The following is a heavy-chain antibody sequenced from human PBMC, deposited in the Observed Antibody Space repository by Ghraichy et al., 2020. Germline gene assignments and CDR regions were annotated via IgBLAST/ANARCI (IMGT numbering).Heavy chain of an antibody. V-gene: IGHV4-61*02. D-gene: IGHD6-13*01. J-gene: IGHJ4*02. CDR1: SGSISSGSYY. CDR2: IYTSGST. Sequence: SETLSLTCTVSSGSISSGSYYWSWIRQPAGKGLEWIGRIYTSGSTNYNPSLKSRVTISVDTSKNQFSLKLSSVTAADTAVYYCAREEQQLVPYWGQGTLVTVSS. CDR3: AREEQQLVPY.